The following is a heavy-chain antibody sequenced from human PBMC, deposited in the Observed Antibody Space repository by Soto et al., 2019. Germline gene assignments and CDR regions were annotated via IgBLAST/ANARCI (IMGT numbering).Heavy chain of an antibody. CDR2: ISGSGGST. CDR1: GFTFSSYA. CDR3: AKGVDFWSGYPTPFDY. J-gene: IGHJ4*02. V-gene: IGHV3-23*01. Sequence: GGSLRLSCAASGFTFSSYAMSWVRQAPGKGLEWVSAISGSGGSTYYADSVKGRFTISRDNSKNTLYLQMNSLRAEDTAVYCCAKGVDFWSGYPTPFDYWGQGTLVTVSS. D-gene: IGHD3-3*01.